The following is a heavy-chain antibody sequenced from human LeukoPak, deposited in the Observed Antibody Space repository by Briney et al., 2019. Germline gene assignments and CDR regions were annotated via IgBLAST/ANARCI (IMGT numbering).Heavy chain of an antibody. V-gene: IGHV4-59*08. Sequence: PSETLSLTCTASGGSINTYYWYWIRQPPGKGLEWIGYIYYSGTTKYSTSLKSRVTLSLDTPKNQIFLRLTSVTAADTAVYYCARRGRSSTDPFEYWGQGTLVTVSS. CDR1: GGSINTYY. J-gene: IGHJ4*02. CDR3: ARRGRSSTDPFEY. D-gene: IGHD2-2*01. CDR2: IYYSGTT.